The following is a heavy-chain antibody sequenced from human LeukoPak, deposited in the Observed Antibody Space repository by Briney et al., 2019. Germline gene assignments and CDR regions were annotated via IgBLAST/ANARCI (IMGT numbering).Heavy chain of an antibody. CDR1: GGTSSSYA. CDR3: ARDSRSYDFWSGYYTGIGWFDP. CDR2: IIPIFGTA. V-gene: IGHV1-69*13. J-gene: IGHJ5*02. Sequence: ASVKVSCKASGGTSSSYAISWVRQAPGQGLEWMGGIIPIFGTANYAQKFQGRVTITADESTSTAYMELSSLRSEDTAVYYCARDSRSYDFWSGYYTGIGWFDPWGQGTLVTVSS. D-gene: IGHD3-3*01.